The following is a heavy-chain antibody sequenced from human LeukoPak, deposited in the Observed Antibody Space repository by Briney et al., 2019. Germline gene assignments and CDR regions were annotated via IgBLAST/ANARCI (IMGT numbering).Heavy chain of an antibody. CDR2: IWSDASTT. Sequence: PGGSLRLSCAASGFTFSSYGMHWVRQAPGKGLEWVAVIWSDASTTYYADSVKGRFTISRDNSKNTLYLEMNSLRAEDTAVYYCARTYNIRYFDTWGQGTLVTVSS. CDR3: ARTYNIRYFDT. J-gene: IGHJ4*02. CDR1: GFTFSSYG. V-gene: IGHV3-33*01. D-gene: IGHD3-9*01.